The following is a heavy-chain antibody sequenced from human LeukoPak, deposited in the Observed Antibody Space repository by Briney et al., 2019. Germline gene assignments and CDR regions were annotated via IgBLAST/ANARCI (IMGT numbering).Heavy chain of an antibody. J-gene: IGHJ4*02. CDR3: APTGATAAANPKYFDY. D-gene: IGHD6-25*01. CDR2: ISDDGANQ. CDR1: GFTFSDYW. Sequence: GGSLRLSCAASGFTFSDYWMHWVRQAPGKGLEWVAFISDDGANQDYADSVKGRFTISRDNSKSTLHLEMNSLRPEDAAVYYCAPTGATAAANPKYFDYWGQGTLVTVSS. V-gene: IGHV3-30*03.